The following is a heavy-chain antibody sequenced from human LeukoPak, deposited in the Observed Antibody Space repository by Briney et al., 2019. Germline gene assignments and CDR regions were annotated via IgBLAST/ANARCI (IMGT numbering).Heavy chain of an antibody. Sequence: SVKVSCKASGGTFSSYAISWVRQALGQGLEWMGGIIPIFGTANYAQKFQGRVTITADESTSTAYMELSSLRSEDTAVYYCARDLRIVVVPAAIGWDCWFDPWGQGTLVTVSS. D-gene: IGHD2-2*01. CDR1: GGTFSSYA. CDR3: ARDLRIVVVPAAIGWDCWFDP. J-gene: IGHJ5*02. CDR2: IIPIFGTA. V-gene: IGHV1-69*13.